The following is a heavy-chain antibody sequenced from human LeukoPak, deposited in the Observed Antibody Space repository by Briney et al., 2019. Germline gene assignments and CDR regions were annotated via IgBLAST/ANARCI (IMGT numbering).Heavy chain of an antibody. V-gene: IGHV3-23*01. CDR1: GFTFSSYA. CDR3: AKSRRSEAPAGSNY. D-gene: IGHD1-14*01. Sequence: PGGSLRLSCAASGFTFSSYAMSWVRQAPGKGLEWVSSISGSGDSTYYADSVKGRFTISRDNSKNTLYLQLNSLRAEDTAVYYCAKSRRSEAPAGSNYSGQGTLVTVSS. J-gene: IGHJ4*02. CDR2: ISGSGDST.